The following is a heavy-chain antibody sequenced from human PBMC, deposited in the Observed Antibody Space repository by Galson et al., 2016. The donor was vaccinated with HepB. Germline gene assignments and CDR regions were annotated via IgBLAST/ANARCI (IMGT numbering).Heavy chain of an antibody. CDR1: GFTFSDYY. Sequence: SLRLSCAASGFTFSDYYMSWIRQAPGKGLEWVSSSSTRSRHIAYADSVKVRFTISRDNAKNSLYLQMNSLRAEDTAVYYCARTLPRAGAFDIWGQGTMVTVSS. V-gene: IGHV3-11*06. CDR2: SSTRSRHI. CDR3: ARTLPRAGAFDI. J-gene: IGHJ3*02.